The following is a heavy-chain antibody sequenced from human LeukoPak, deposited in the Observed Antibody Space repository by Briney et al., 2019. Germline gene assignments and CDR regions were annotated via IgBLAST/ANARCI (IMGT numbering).Heavy chain of an antibody. CDR2: ISAYNGNT. V-gene: IGHV1-18*01. J-gene: IGHJ4*02. Sequence: GASVKVSCKASGYTFTSYGISWVRQAPGQGLEWMGWISAYNGNTNYAQKLQGRVTMTTDTSTSTAYMELRSLRSDDTAVYYCARALRYDFWSGGYDYWGQGTLVTVSS. CDR1: GYTFTSYG. CDR3: ARALRYDFWSGGYDY. D-gene: IGHD3-3*01.